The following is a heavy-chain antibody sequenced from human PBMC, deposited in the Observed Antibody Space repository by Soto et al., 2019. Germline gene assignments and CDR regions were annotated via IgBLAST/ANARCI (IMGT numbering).Heavy chain of an antibody. D-gene: IGHD1-26*01. V-gene: IGHV3-NL1*01. Sequence: QVQLVESGGGVVQPGTSLRLSCAASGFTFSGYGVHWVRQAPGKGLEWVSGLSNTGRRTSYADSVKGRFNISRDNSENTVYLQMNSLRVEDTAVYYCATEMGATQGPFDNWGQGTLVTVSS. CDR1: GFTFSGYG. CDR2: LSNTGRRT. CDR3: ATEMGATQGPFDN. J-gene: IGHJ4*02.